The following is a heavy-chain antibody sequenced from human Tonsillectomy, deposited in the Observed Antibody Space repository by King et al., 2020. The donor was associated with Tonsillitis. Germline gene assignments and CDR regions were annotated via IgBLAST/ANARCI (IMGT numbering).Heavy chain of an antibody. Sequence: LQLQESGPGLVKPSETLSLTCTVSGGSVSSDSYYWSWIRQPPGKGLEWIGNINYSGNTNYNPSLNSRVTISVDTSNNQFSLKVSSVTAANTAVYYCATYNDYLGGGDRHNWFDPWGQGTLVTVSS. J-gene: IGHJ5*02. CDR3: ATYNDYLGGGDRHNWFDP. V-gene: IGHV4-61*01. CDR2: INYSGNT. CDR1: GGSVSSDSYY. D-gene: IGHD3-16*02.